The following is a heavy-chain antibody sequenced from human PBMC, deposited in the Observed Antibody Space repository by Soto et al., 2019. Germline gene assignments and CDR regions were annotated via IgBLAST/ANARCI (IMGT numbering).Heavy chain of an antibody. V-gene: IGHV4-34*01. Sequence: SETLRLTCGVYGGSFSGYYWRWIRQPPGKGMEWIGEINHIGSTNYNPYLKSRVTISVDTSKNQFSLNLSSVPAADTAVYYCARGKQCSGGSCYHSDYYYYGMDVWGQGTTGT. CDR2: INHIGST. D-gene: IGHD2-15*01. CDR1: GGSFSGYY. CDR3: ARGKQCSGGSCYHSDYYYYGMDV. J-gene: IGHJ6*02.